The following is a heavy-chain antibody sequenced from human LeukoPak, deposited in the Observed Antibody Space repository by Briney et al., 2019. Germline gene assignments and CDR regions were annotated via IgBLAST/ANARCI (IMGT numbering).Heavy chain of an antibody. Sequence: GGSLRLSCAASGFTFSNYGMHWVRQAPGKGLEWVAVISYDGSNKYYADSVKGRFTISRDNSKNTLYLQMNSLRAEDTAVYYCAKAWDLRRDLDYWGQGTLVTVSS. CDR2: ISYDGSNK. D-gene: IGHD1-26*01. J-gene: IGHJ4*02. CDR1: GFTFSNYG. CDR3: AKAWDLRRDLDY. V-gene: IGHV3-30*18.